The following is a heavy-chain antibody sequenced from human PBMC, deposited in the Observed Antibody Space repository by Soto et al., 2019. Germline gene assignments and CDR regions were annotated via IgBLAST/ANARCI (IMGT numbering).Heavy chain of an antibody. V-gene: IGHV4-39*01. CDR3: ARHRGPTGPNY. D-gene: IGHD3-10*01. CDR2: MYHSGNT. Sequence: QLQLQESGPGLVKPSETLSLTCTVSGDSISSNNYHWGWIRQPPGKGLEWIGSMYHSGNTYHNPSLQSRVTISVDTSKNQLSLNLRSVTAADTAVYYCARHRGPTGPNYWGQGTLVTVSS. J-gene: IGHJ4*02. CDR1: GDSISSNNYH.